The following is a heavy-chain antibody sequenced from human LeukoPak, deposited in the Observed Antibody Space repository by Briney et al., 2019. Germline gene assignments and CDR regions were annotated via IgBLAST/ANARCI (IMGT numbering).Heavy chain of an antibody. J-gene: IGHJ4*02. V-gene: IGHV3-21*01. Sequence: GGTLRLSCAASGFTFCSYSMNWVRQAPGKGLEWVSSISSSSGSIYYADSVKGRFTISRDNAKNSVYLQMNSLRAEDTAVYYCARDWNYFSCWGQGTLVTVSS. CDR2: ISSSSGSI. D-gene: IGHD1-1*01. CDR1: GFTFCSYS. CDR3: ARDWNYFSC.